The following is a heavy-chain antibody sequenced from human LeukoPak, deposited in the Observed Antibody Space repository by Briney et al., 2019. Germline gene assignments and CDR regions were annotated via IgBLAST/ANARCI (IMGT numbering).Heavy chain of an antibody. CDR2: IYYSGST. J-gene: IGHJ3*02. CDR1: GGSISSSSYY. V-gene: IGHV4-39*07. CDR3: ARDDPRLGIFHAFDI. Sequence: SETLSLTCTVSGGSISSSSYYWGWIRQPPGKGLEWIGSIYYSGSTYYNPSLKSRVTISVDTSKNQFSLKLSSVTAADTAVYYCARDDPRLGIFHAFDIWGQGTMVTVSS. D-gene: IGHD3-16*01.